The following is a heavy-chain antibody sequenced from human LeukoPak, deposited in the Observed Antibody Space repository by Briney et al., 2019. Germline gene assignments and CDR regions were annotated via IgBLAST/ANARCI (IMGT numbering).Heavy chain of an antibody. CDR1: GFTFSGYH. J-gene: IGHJ4*02. D-gene: IGHD3-22*01. V-gene: IGHV3-48*01. Sequence: GGSLRLSCAASGFTFSGYHINWVRQAPGKGLEWISYISTAGTSIHYADSVRGRFAISRDNAKSSLYLQMNSLRAEDTALYYCAREVSEGFDFWGQGTLVTVSS. CDR3: AREVSEGFDF. CDR2: ISTAGTSI.